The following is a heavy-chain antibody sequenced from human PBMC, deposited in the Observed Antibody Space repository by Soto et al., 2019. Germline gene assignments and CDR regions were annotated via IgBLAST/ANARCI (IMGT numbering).Heavy chain of an antibody. CDR3: TREARGPISDSYFDS. J-gene: IGHJ4*02. Sequence: QLQLVQSGTEVKKVGASVKVSCKVAGSTLIDYGFTWVRQAPGQGLEWVGWISGYNGNRDSAEKFHGRVTTTTDTSISTVYMELTSLRSDDTAVYFCTREARGPISDSYFDSWGQGTLVIVSS. V-gene: IGHV1-18*04. CDR2: ISGYNGNR. CDR1: GSTLIDYG. D-gene: IGHD3-10*01.